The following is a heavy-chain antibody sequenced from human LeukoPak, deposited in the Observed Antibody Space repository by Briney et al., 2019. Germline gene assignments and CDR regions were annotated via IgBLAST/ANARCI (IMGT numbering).Heavy chain of an antibody. CDR3: ARGTTYGSGAPPDY. J-gene: IGHJ4*02. V-gene: IGHV4-61*02. CDR2: IYTSGST. Sequence: SETLSLTCTVSGGSISSGSYYWSWIRQPAGKGLEWIGRIYTSGSTKYNPSLKSRVTMSVDTSKNQFSLKLGSVTAADTAVYYCARGTTYGSGAPPDYWGQGTLVTVSS. CDR1: GGSISSGSYY. D-gene: IGHD3-10*01.